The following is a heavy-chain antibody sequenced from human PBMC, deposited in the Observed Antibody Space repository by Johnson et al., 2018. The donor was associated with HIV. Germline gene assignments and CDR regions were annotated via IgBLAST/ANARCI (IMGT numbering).Heavy chain of an antibody. CDR2: ISGNGGTT. CDR1: GFTFSTYA. V-gene: IGHV3-64*01. J-gene: IGHJ3*02. CDR3: ARDPLENDYIWGQGAFDI. D-gene: IGHD3-16*01. Sequence: VHLVESGGGLVQPGGSLRLSCPASGFTFSTYAMHWVRQAPGKGLESVSGISGNGGTTYYANSVKGRFTISRDNSKKKLYLQMGSLRAEDMAVYYCARDPLENDYIWGQGAFDIWGQGTMVTVSS.